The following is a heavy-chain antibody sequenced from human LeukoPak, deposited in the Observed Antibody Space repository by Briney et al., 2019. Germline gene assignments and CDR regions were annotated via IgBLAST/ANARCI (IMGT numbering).Heavy chain of an antibody. Sequence: PGGSLRLSCAASGFTFSDYEMNWVRQAPGKGLEWLSHISISGTTIHYADSVKGRFTISRDNAKKSLYLQMNSLRVEDTGVYYCASWGEGALDNWGQGTLVTVSS. CDR1: GFTFSDYE. J-gene: IGHJ4*02. D-gene: IGHD1-26*01. CDR3: ASWGEGALDN. CDR2: ISISGTTI. V-gene: IGHV3-48*03.